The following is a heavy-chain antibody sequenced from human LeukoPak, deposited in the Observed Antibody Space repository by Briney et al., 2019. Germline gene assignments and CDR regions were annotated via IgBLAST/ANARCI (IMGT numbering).Heavy chain of an antibody. D-gene: IGHD3-22*01. CDR2: IYHSGST. V-gene: IGHV4-38-2*02. J-gene: IGHJ3*02. CDR1: GYSISSGYY. Sequence: PSETLSLTCTVSGYSISSGYYWGWIRQPPGKGLEWIGIIYHSGSTYYNPSLKSRVTISLDTSKNQFSLKLSSVTAADTAVYYCASLKNYYDSSGYLVTDAFDIWGQGTMVTVSS. CDR3: ASLKNYYDSSGYLVTDAFDI.